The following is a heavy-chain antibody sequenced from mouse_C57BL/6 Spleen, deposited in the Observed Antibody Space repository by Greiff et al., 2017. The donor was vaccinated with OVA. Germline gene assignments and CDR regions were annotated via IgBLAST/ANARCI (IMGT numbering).Heavy chain of an antibody. V-gene: IGHV1-80*01. CDR3: ARGDSSGYWYFDV. Sequence: VQVVESGAELVKPGASVKISCKASGYAFSSYWMNWVKQRPGKGLEWIGQIYPGDGDTNYNGKFKGKATLTADKSSSTAYMQLSSLTSEDSAVYFCARGDSSGYWYFDVWGTGTTVTVSS. CDR2: IYPGDGDT. CDR1: GYAFSSYW. D-gene: IGHD3-2*02. J-gene: IGHJ1*03.